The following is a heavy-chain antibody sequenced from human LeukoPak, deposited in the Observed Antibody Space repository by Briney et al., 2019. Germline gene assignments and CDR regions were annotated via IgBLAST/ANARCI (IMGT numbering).Heavy chain of an antibody. CDR2: ISSSSSYI. D-gene: IGHD3-9*01. CDR3: ARSEDYDILTGCAADFDY. Sequence: GGSLRLSCAASGFTFSSYSMNWVRQAPGKGLEWVSSISSSSSYIYYADSVKGRFTISRDNAKNSLYLQMNSLRAEDTAVYYCARSEDYDILTGCAADFDYWGQGTLVTVSS. CDR1: GFTFSSYS. J-gene: IGHJ4*02. V-gene: IGHV3-21*01.